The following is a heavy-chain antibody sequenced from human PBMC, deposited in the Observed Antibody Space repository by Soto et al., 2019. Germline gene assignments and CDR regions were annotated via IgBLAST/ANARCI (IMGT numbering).Heavy chain of an antibody. Sequence: QVQLVQSGAEVKKPGASVKVSCKASGYTFTSYGISWVRQAPGQGLEWMGRISAYNGNTNYAQKLQGRVTMTTDTSTSTAYVELRSLRSDDTAVYYCARSLASDAVAGTGYWGQGTLVTVSS. V-gene: IGHV1-18*01. CDR3: ARSLASDAVAGTGY. CDR1: GYTFTSYG. CDR2: ISAYNGNT. D-gene: IGHD6-19*01. J-gene: IGHJ4*02.